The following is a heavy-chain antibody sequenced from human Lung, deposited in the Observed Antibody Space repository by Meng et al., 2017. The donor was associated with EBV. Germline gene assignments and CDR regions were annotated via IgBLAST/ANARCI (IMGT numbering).Heavy chain of an antibody. D-gene: IGHD1-14*01. CDR3: ARHHHSPIFDY. Sequence: LAEWGPGLVEPPATMSPTSAVSGGSISSSSCDWHWLRQPPGEGLEWIGSVVYSGTPYHTSSLKSRVSMSVDQSKNQFSLKMSSVTAADTAVYYCARHHHSPIFDYWGQGTLVTVSS. CDR1: GGSISSSSCD. V-gene: IGHV4-39*01. J-gene: IGHJ4*02. CDR2: VVYSGTP.